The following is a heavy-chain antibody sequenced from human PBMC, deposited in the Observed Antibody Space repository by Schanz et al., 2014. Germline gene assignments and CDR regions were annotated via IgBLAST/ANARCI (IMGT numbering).Heavy chain of an antibody. CDR2: IIPIHGIV. Sequence: QVQLVQSGAEVKKPGSSMKVSCKASGGTFSTYPINWLRQAPGQGLEWMGRIIPIHGIVNYAQRFQDRVRITADKSTSTAYMELSSLRSDDTAVYCCARGGRPEDVFDIWGQGTILTVSS. J-gene: IGHJ3*02. D-gene: IGHD2-15*01. V-gene: IGHV1-69*02. CDR3: ARGGRPEDVFDI. CDR1: GGTFSTYP.